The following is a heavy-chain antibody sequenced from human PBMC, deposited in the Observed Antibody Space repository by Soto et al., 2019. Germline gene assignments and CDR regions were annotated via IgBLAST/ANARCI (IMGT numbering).Heavy chain of an antibody. CDR1: GFTFSSYG. Sequence: GGSLRLSCAASGFTFSSYGMHWVRQAPGKGLEWVAVIWYDGSNKYYADSVKGRFTISRDNSKNTLYLQMNSLRAEDTAVYYCARDPSSRDSPYYWGQGTLVTVSS. CDR3: ARDPSSRDSPYY. V-gene: IGHV3-33*01. CDR2: IWYDGSNK. J-gene: IGHJ4*02. D-gene: IGHD2-21*02.